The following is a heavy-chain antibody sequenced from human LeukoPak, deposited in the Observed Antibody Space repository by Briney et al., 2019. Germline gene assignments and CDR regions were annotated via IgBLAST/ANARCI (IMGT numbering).Heavy chain of an antibody. CDR3: ARVLREWLLFGWFDP. CDR2: ISSGGGTI. V-gene: IGHV3-11*01. CDR1: GFTFSDYY. J-gene: IGHJ5*02. Sequence: GGSLRLSCAASGFTFSDYYMSWIRQAPGMGLEWVSSISSGGGTIYYADSVKGRFTISRDNAKNSLYLQINSLRVEDTAVYFCARVLREWLLFGWFDPWGQGTLVTVSS. D-gene: IGHD3-3*01.